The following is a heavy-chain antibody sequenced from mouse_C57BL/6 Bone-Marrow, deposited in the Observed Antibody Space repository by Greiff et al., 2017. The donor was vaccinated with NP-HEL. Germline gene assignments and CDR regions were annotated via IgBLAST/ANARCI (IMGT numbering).Heavy chain of an antibody. Sequence: VKLQQSGPELVKPGASVKISCKASGYTFTDYYINWVKQRPGQGLEWIGWIFPGSGSTYYNEKFKGKATLTVDKSSSTAYMLLSSLTSEDSAVYFCARNYYGSSYYYAMDYWGQGTSVTVSS. D-gene: IGHD1-1*01. V-gene: IGHV1-75*01. CDR2: IFPGSGST. J-gene: IGHJ4*01. CDR1: GYTFTDYY. CDR3: ARNYYGSSYYYAMDY.